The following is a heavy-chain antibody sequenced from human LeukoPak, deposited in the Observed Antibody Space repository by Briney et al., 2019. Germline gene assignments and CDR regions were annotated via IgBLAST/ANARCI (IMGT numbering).Heavy chain of an antibody. V-gene: IGHV3-21*01. D-gene: IGHD6-19*01. CDR2: ISSSRYI. CDR3: AKDPRKNSNGWYRGADWFDP. J-gene: IGHJ5*02. Sequence: GGSLRLSCAASGFTFSSYSMNWVRQAPGKGLEWVSSISSSRYIYYADSVKGRFTISRDNAKNSLYLQMNSLRAEDTAVYYCAKDPRKNSNGWYRGADWFDPWGQGTLVTVSS. CDR1: GFTFSSYS.